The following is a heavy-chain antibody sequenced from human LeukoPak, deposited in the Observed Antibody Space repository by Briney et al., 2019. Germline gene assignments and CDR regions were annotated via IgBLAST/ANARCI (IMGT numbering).Heavy chain of an antibody. CDR3: AKGPTPLSSRGWIDP. V-gene: IGHV3-30*02. CDR1: GFTFSSYG. D-gene: IGHD6-13*01. Sequence: SGGSLRLSCAASGFTFSSYGIHWVRQAPGKGLEWVTFIPYDELNRIYADSVEGRFTVSRDNSKNTVYLQMNSLRPEDTAVYYCAKGPTPLSSRGWIDPWGQGTLVTVSS. CDR2: IPYDELNR. J-gene: IGHJ5*02.